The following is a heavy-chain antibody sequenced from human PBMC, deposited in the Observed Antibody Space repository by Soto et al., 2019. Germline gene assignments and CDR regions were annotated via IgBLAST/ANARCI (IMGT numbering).Heavy chain of an antibody. J-gene: IGHJ6*02. D-gene: IGHD4-4*01. CDR2: ISYDGSNK. CDR1: VFTFRNHW. V-gene: IGHV3-30*18. Sequence: GGSLRVCCAACVFTFRNHWVSWVRQAPGKGLEWVAVISYDGSNKYYADSVKGRFTISRDNSKNTLYLQMNSLRAEDTAVYYCAKEWYSNYARPYGMDVWGQGTTVTVSS. CDR3: AKEWYSNYARPYGMDV.